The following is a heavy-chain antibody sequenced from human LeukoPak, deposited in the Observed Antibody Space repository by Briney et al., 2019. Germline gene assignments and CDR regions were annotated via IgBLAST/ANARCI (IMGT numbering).Heavy chain of an antibody. D-gene: IGHD4-23*01. V-gene: IGHV3-21*01. Sequence: PGGSLRLSCAASGFTFSNCTMNWVRQAPGKGLEWVSSIRSSSSYIYYADSVKGRFTISRDNAKNSLYLQMNSLRAEDTAVYYCARNDYGGNRNWFDPWGQGTLVTVSS. CDR3: ARNDYGGNRNWFDP. CDR2: IRSSSSYI. J-gene: IGHJ5*02. CDR1: GFTFSNCT.